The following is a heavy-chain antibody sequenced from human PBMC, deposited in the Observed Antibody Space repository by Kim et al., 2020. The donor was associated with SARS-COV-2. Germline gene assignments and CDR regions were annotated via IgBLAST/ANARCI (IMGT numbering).Heavy chain of an antibody. J-gene: IGHJ4*02. CDR3: ARDSNTNTVCLYLFDY. CDR2: MSYDGSMT. CDR1: GFSFSIHG. D-gene: IGHD2-2*02. V-gene: IGHV3-33*05. Sequence: GGSLRLSCATSGFSFSIHGMHWVRQAPGKGLEWVAAMSYDGSMTYYADSVKGRFTVSRDNSNNALYLQMNSLRADDTAIYYCARDSNTNTVCLYLFDYWGQGTLVTVSS.